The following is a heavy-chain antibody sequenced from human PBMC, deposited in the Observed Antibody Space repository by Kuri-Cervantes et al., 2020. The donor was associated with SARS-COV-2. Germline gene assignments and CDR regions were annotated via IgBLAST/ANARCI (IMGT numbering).Heavy chain of an antibody. Sequence: SVKVSCKASGGTFSSYAISWVRQAPGQGLEWMGGIIPIFGTANYAQKFQGRVTITADKSTSTAHMELSSLRSEDTAVYYCARDAIRDGYNEGYWGQGTLVTVSS. V-gene: IGHV1-69*06. CDR3: ARDAIRDGYNEGY. CDR1: GGTFSSYA. J-gene: IGHJ4*02. D-gene: IGHD5-24*01. CDR2: IIPIFGTA.